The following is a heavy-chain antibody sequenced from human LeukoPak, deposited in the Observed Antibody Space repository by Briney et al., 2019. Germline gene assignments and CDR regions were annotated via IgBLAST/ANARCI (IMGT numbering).Heavy chain of an antibody. J-gene: IGHJ4*02. Sequence: SETLSLTCTVSGGSISSYYWSWIRQPPGKGLEWIGYIYYSGTTNYNPSLRSRVTISVDTSKNQFSLKLSSVTAADTAVYFCARQVGATFDYWGQGALVSVSS. V-gene: IGHV4-59*08. CDR3: ARQVGATFDY. D-gene: IGHD1-26*01. CDR2: IYYSGTT. CDR1: GGSISSYY.